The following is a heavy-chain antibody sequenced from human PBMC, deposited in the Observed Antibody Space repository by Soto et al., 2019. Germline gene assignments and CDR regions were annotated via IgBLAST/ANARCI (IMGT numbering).Heavy chain of an antibody. J-gene: IGHJ3*02. CDR3: ARIEPMLLGAFDI. CDR1: GFTFGSYA. CDR2: ISSNGDNT. D-gene: IGHD3-10*02. Sequence: GGSLRLSCAASGFTFGSYAMYWVRQAPGKGLEYVSGISSNGDNTYYANSVKGRFTISRDNSKNTLYLQMGSLRAEDMAVYYCARIEPMLLGAFDIWGQGTMVTVSS. V-gene: IGHV3-64*01.